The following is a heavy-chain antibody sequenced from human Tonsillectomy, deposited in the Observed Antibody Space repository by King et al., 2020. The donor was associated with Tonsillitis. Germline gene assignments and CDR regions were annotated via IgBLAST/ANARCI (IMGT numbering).Heavy chain of an antibody. V-gene: IGHV4-34*01. J-gene: IGHJ4*02. D-gene: IGHD6-13*01. CDR3: ARGYSSSWYVDY. Sequence: QVQLQQWGAGLLKPSETLSLTCAVYGGSFSGYYWSWIRQPPGKGLEWIGEINHSGSTNYNPSLKIRVTISVDTSKNQFSLRLTSVTAADTAVYYCARGYSSSWYVDYWGQGTLVTVSS. CDR2: INHSGST. CDR1: GGSFSGYY.